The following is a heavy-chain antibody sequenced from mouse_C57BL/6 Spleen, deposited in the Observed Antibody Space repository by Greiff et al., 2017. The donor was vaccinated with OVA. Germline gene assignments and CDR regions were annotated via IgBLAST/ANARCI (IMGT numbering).Heavy chain of an antibody. CDR3: ARPPYGSSPFDY. CDR2: IDPSDSYT. Sequence: QVQLQQPGAELVKPGASVKLSCKASGYTFTSYWMQWVKQRPGQGLEWIGEIDPSDSYTNYNQKFKGKATLTVDTSSSTAYMQLSSLTSEDSAVYYCARPPYGSSPFDYWGQGTTLTVSS. CDR1: GYTFTSYW. J-gene: IGHJ2*01. D-gene: IGHD1-1*01. V-gene: IGHV1-50*01.